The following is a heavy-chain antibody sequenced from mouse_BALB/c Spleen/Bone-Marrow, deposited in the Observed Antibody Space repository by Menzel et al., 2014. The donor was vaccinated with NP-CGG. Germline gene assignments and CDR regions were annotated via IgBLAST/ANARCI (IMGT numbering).Heavy chain of an antibody. CDR3: ARHRYYAMDY. CDR2: IWSDGST. Sequence: QVHVKQSGPGLVAPSQRLSITCTISGFSLTNYGVHWVRQPPGKGLEWLVVIWSDGSTTYNSALKSRLSISKDNSKSQVFLKMNSLQTDDTAMYYCARHRYYAMDYWGQGTSVTVSS. J-gene: IGHJ4*01. V-gene: IGHV2-6-1*01. CDR1: GFSLTNYG.